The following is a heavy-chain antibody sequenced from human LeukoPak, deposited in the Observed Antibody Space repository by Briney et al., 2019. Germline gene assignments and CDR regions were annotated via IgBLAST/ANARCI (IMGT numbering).Heavy chain of an antibody. D-gene: IGHD6-6*01. CDR2: ISAYNGNT. V-gene: IGHV1-18*01. CDR3: ARDALSAARTAGGDMDV. Sequence: GASVKVSCKASGYTFTSYGISWVRQAPGQGLEWMGWISAYNGNTNYAQKLQGRVTMTTDTSTSTAYMELRSLRSDGTAVYYCARDALSAARTAGGDMDVWGKGTTVTVSS. J-gene: IGHJ6*03. CDR1: GYTFTSYG.